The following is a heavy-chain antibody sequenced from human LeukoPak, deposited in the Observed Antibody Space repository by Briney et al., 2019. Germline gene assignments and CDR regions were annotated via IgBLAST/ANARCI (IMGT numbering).Heavy chain of an antibody. D-gene: IGHD3-3*01. CDR3: ARMGVYYDFWSGEVGAFDI. J-gene: IGHJ3*02. V-gene: IGHV4-61*02. Sequence: SETLSLTCTVSGASMNSGSYYWTWIRQPAGKGLEWIGRIYTTGSTYYNPSLKSRVTISVDTSKNQFSLKLSSVTAADTAVYYCARMGVYYDFWSGEVGAFDIWGQGTMVTVSS. CDR2: IYTTGST. CDR1: GASMNSGSYY.